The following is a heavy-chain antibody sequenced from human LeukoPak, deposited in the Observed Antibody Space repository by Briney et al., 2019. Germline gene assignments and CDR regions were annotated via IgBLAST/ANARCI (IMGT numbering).Heavy chain of an antibody. Sequence: PSETLSLAGSVSGNSISNVNYYAGWLRKSPGKGLEWIGSIYYGGSPYYNPSLESRVTMSVDTSKSQFSLRLSSVTAADTAIYYCARSSDCSRASCFTSYFDSWGQGTLVTVSS. CDR1: GNSISNVNYY. CDR3: ARSSDCSRASCFTSYFDS. V-gene: IGHV4-39*07. J-gene: IGHJ4*02. CDR2: IYYGGSP. D-gene: IGHD2-2*02.